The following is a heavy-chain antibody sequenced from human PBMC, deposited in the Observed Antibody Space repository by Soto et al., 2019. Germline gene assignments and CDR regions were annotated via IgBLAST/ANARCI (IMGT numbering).Heavy chain of an antibody. D-gene: IGHD2-15*01. CDR3: ATLQIGYCSCGSCSDY. CDR2: INPNSGGT. Sequence: QVQLVQSGAEVKKPGASVKVSCKASGYTFTGYYMHWVRQAPGQGLEWMGWINPNSGGTNYAQKFQGRVTMTRDTTISTAYMELSRLRSDDTAVYYCATLQIGYCSCGSCSDYWGQETLLTVSS. CDR1: GYTFTGYY. J-gene: IGHJ4*02. V-gene: IGHV1-2*02.